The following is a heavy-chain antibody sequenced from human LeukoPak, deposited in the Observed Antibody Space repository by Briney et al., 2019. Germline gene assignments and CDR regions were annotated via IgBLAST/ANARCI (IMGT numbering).Heavy chain of an antibody. Sequence: GGSLRPSCAASGFTFSSYEMNWVRQAPGKGLEWVSYISSSGSTIYYADSVKGRFTISRDNAKNSLYLQMNSLRAEDTAVYYCAELGITMIGGVWGKGTAVTISS. CDR1: GFTFSSYE. J-gene: IGHJ6*04. CDR2: ISSSGSTI. V-gene: IGHV3-48*03. D-gene: IGHD3-10*02. CDR3: AELGITMIGGV.